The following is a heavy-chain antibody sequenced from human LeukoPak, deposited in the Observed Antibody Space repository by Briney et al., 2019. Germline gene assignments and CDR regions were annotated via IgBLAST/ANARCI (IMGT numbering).Heavy chain of an antibody. CDR3: ARVGRRWSGAFDI. CDR2: ISSSSSYI. D-gene: IGHD3-3*01. V-gene: IGHV3-21*01. J-gene: IGHJ3*02. Sequence: PGGSLRLSCAASGFTFSSYSMNWVRQAPGKGLEWVSSISSSSSYIYYADSVKGRFTISRDNAKNSLYLQMNSLRAEDTAVYYCARVGRRWSGAFDIWGQGTMVTVSS. CDR1: GFTFSSYS.